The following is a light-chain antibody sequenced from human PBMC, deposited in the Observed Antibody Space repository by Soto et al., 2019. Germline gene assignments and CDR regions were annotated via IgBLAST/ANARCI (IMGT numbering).Light chain of an antibody. CDR3: SSYTSSNTYVV. Sequence: QSALTQPACVSGSPGQSITISCTGTSSDVGGYNYVSWYQQHPGKAPKLMIYDVSNRPSGVSNRFSGSKSGNTASLTISGLQAEDEADYYCSSYTSSNTYVVFGGGTKLTVL. V-gene: IGLV2-14*01. J-gene: IGLJ2*01. CDR2: DVS. CDR1: SSDVGGYNY.